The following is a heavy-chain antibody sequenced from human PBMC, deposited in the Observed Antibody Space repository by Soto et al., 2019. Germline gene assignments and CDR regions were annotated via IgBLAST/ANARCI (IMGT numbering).Heavy chain of an antibody. CDR2: IIPVFGTP. Sequence: QVQLVQSGAEVKKPGSSVKVSCKASGGSLSNYGISWVRQAPGQGLEWMGAIIPVFGTPNYAQKFQDRVTITAGDSTTTVYMEGSSLTSEDTAVYYSARGDATKIVVTTYYAMDVWGQGTTVTVSS. CDR1: GGSLSNYG. V-gene: IGHV1-69*12. J-gene: IGHJ6*02. CDR3: ARGDATKIVVTTYYAMDV. D-gene: IGHD3-22*01.